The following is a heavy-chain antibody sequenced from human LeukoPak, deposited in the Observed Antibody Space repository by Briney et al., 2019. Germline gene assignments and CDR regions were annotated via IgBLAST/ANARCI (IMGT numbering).Heavy chain of an antibody. V-gene: IGHV3-48*02. CDR1: GFTFSSYS. CDR2: ISGSSSTI. J-gene: IGHJ6*03. D-gene: IGHD6-13*01. CDR3: AMDSSSWAYYYYYMDV. Sequence: GGSLRLSCAASGFTFSSYSMNWVRQAPGKGLEWVSYISGSSSTIYYADSVKGRFTISRDNAKNSLYLQMNSLRDEDTAVYYCAMDSSSWAYYYYYMDVWGKGTTVTVSS.